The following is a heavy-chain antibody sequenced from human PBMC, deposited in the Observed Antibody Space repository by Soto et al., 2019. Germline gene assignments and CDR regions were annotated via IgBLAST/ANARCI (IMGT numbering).Heavy chain of an antibody. V-gene: IGHV3-33*01. CDR1: GFTFSSYG. J-gene: IGHJ4*02. CDR2: IWYDGSNK. Sequence: QVQLVESGGGVVQPGRSLRLSCAASGFTFSSYGMHWVRQAPGKGLEWVAVIWYDGSNKYYADSVKGRFTISRDNSKNTLYLQMNGLRAEDTAVYYCARGGYDFWSGYYTGYDYWGQGTLVTVSS. D-gene: IGHD3-3*01. CDR3: ARGGYDFWSGYYTGYDY.